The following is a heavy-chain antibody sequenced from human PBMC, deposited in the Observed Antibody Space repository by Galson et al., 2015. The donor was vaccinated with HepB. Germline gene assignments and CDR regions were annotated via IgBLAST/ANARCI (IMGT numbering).Heavy chain of an antibody. D-gene: IGHD6-6*01. CDR3: SRGGLVKAARGGLAWLDP. Sequence: CAISGDSVSSNSAGWTWIRQSPSSGLEWLGRTYYRSKRYIDYAVAVKGRITINPDTSKNQVSLRLTSVTPEATAMYYCSRGGLVKAARGGLAWLDPWGQGTLVTVSS. CDR2: TYYRSKRYI. CDR1: GDSVSSNSAG. J-gene: IGHJ5*02. V-gene: IGHV6-1*01.